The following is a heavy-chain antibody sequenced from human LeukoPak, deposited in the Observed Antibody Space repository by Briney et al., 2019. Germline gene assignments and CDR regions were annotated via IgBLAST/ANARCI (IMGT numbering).Heavy chain of an antibody. V-gene: IGHV3-21*01. D-gene: IGHD2-8*01. CDR3: AREVLKGIDY. CDR1: GFTFSSYA. J-gene: IGHJ4*02. Sequence: GGSLRLSCAASGFTFSSYAMSWVRQAPGKGLEWVSSISSSSSYIYYADSVKGRFTISRDNAKNSLYLQMNSLRAEDTAVYYCAREVLKGIDYWGQGTLVTVSS. CDR2: ISSSSSYI.